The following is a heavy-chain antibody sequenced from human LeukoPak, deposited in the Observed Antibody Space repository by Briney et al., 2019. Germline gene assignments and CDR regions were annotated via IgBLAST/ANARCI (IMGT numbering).Heavy chain of an antibody. Sequence: GGSLRLSCAASGFTFSSYSMNWVRQAPGKGLEWVSSISSSSYIYYADSVKGRFTISRDNAKNSLYLQMNSLRAEDTAVYYCARAGVVPAAINSNYGFDYWGQGTLVTVSS. J-gene: IGHJ4*02. V-gene: IGHV3-21*01. CDR3: ARAGVVPAAINSNYGFDY. CDR2: ISSSSYI. CDR1: GFTFSSYS. D-gene: IGHD2-2*02.